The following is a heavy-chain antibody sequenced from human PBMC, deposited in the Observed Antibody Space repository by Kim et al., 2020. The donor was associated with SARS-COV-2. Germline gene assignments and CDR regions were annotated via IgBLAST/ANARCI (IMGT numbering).Heavy chain of an antibody. CDR2: IYYSGST. V-gene: IGHV4-39*01. CDR3: ASKSLDYGPPDYDYGMDG. Sequence: SETLSLTCTVSGGSISSSSYYWGWIRQPPGKGLEWIGSIYYSGSTYYNPSLKSRVTISGDTSKNQFSLKLSSVTAADTAVYYCASKSLDYGPPDYDYGMDGWRQGTTVTVSS. J-gene: IGHJ6*02. CDR1: GGSISSSSYY. D-gene: IGHD4-17*01.